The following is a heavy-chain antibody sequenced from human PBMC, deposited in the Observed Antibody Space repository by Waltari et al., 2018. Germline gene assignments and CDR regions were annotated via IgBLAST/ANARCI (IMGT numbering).Heavy chain of an antibody. J-gene: IGHJ4*02. CDR1: GFTFSSYG. CDR3: AKTRNYDFWSGYLDY. V-gene: IGHV3-33*03. D-gene: IGHD3-3*01. Sequence: QVQLVESGGGVVQPGRSLRLSCAASGFTFSSYGMHWVRQAPGKGLEWVAVIWYDGSNKYYADSVKGRFTISRDKSKNTLYLQMNSLRAEDTAVYYCAKTRNYDFWSGYLDYWGQGTLVTVSS. CDR2: IWYDGSNK.